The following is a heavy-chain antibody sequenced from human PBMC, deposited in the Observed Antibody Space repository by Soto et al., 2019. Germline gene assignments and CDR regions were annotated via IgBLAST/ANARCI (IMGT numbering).Heavy chain of an antibody. V-gene: IGHV3-21*06. CDR3: ARESEDLTSNFDY. J-gene: IGHJ4*02. Sequence: GGSLRLSCAASWFTFTRYSMNWVRQAPGKGLEWVSSISSTTNYIYYGDSMRGRFTISRDNAKNSLYLEMNSLRAEDTAVYYCARESEDLTSNFDYWGQGTLVTVSS. CDR2: ISSTTNYI. CDR1: WFTFTRYS.